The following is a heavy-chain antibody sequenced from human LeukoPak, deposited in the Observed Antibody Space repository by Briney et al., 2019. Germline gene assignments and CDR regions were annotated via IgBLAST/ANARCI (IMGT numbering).Heavy chain of an antibody. D-gene: IGHD5-18*01. J-gene: IGHJ4*02. V-gene: IGHV4-34*01. Sequence: SETLSLTCAVYGESFSGYYWSWIRQPPGKGLEWIGEINHSGRTNYNPSLKSRVTISVDTSKNQFSLKLSSVTAADTAVYYCARLVGYSYGYVDYWGQGTLVTVSS. CDR3: ARLVGYSYGYVDY. CDR1: GESFSGYY. CDR2: INHSGRT.